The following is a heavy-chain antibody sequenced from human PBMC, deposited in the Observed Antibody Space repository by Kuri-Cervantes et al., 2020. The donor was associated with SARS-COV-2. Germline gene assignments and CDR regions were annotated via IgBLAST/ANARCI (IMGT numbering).Heavy chain of an antibody. J-gene: IGHJ5*02. CDR3: PRGRGPGDFWSGLNWFDP. V-gene: IGHV3-53*01. Sequence: GESLKISCAASGFTVNSNYMSWVRQAPGKGLEWVSVIYSSGSTNYADSAKGRFTISRDNFKNTLYLQMSSLRAEDTAVYYCPRGRGPGDFWSGLNWFDPWGQGTLVTVSS. CDR2: IYSSGST. CDR1: GFTVNSNY. D-gene: IGHD3-3*01.